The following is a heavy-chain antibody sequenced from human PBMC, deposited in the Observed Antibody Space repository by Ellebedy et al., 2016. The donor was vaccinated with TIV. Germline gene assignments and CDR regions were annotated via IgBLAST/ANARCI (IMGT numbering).Heavy chain of an antibody. Sequence: MPSETLSLTCTVSGGSISSYYWSWIRQPPGKGLEWIGYIYYSGSTNYNPSLKSRVTISVDTSKNQFSLKLSSVTAADTAVYYCARDLSLPDSSGGWFDPWGQGTLVTVSS. CDR1: GGSISSYY. CDR2: IYYSGST. V-gene: IGHV4-59*01. CDR3: ARDLSLPDSSGGWFDP. D-gene: IGHD3-22*01. J-gene: IGHJ5*02.